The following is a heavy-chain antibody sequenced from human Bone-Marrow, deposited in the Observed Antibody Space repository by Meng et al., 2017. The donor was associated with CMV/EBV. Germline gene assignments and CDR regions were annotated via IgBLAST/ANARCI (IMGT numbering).Heavy chain of an antibody. CDR2: INPSGGST. D-gene: IGHD3-3*01. Sequence: ASVKVSCKASGYTFTSYYMHWVRQAPGQGLEWMGIINPSGGSTSYAQKFQGRVTMTRDTSTSTAYMELSSLRSEDTAVYYCARGTSTYYDFWSGYSGWYYGMDVWGQGTTVTVSS. V-gene: IGHV1-46*01. J-gene: IGHJ6*02. CDR1: GYTFTSYY. CDR3: ARGTSTYYDFWSGYSGWYYGMDV.